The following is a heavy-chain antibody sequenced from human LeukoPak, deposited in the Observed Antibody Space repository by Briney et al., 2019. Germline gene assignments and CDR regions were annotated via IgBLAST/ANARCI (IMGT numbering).Heavy chain of an antibody. Sequence: SETLSLTCIVAGGSISSTNYYWVWIRQPPGKGLECIGSIYYSGRTYYKPSLKSRVTISVDTSKNQFSLKLSSVTAADTAVYYCARIAYSSSTDYWGQGTLVTVSS. CDR3: ARIAYSSSTDY. CDR2: IYYSGRT. V-gene: IGHV4-39*07. D-gene: IGHD6-6*01. J-gene: IGHJ4*02. CDR1: GGSISSTNYY.